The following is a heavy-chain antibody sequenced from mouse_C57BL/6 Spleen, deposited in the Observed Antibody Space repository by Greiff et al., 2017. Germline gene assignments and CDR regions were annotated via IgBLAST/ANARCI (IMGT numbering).Heavy chain of an antibody. CDR2: IYPGSGNT. V-gene: IGHV1-76*01. D-gene: IGHD2-1*01. CDR1: GYTFTDYY. CDR3: ARSRGNYPYYYAMDY. Sequence: VQLQESGAELVRPGASVKLSCKASGYTFTDYYINWVKQRPGQGLEWIARIYPGSGNTYYNEKFKGKATLTAEKSSSTAYMQLSSLTSEDSAVYFCARSRGNYPYYYAMDYWGQGTSVTVSS. J-gene: IGHJ4*01.